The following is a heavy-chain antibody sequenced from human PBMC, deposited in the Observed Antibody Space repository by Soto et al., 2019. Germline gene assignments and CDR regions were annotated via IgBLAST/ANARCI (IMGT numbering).Heavy chain of an antibody. D-gene: IGHD5-12*01. CDR1: GFTFDYYA. Sequence: SLRLSCAASGFTFDYYAMHWVRQAPGKGLEWVSGISWNSGSIGYADSVKGRFTISRGNAKNSLYLQMNSLRGEDTALYYCAKEDLLRGYSGYGHFDYWGQGALVTVS. CDR3: AKEDLLRGYSGYGHFDY. CDR2: ISWNSGSI. V-gene: IGHV3-9*01. J-gene: IGHJ4*02.